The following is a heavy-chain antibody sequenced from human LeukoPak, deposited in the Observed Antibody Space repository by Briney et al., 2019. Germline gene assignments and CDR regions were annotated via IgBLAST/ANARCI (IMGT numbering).Heavy chain of an antibody. CDR1: GYTFTGYY. CDR3: ARGSGGWYFVGWFDP. CDR2: INPNSGGT. Sequence: ASVKVSCKASGYTFTGYYMHWVRQAPGQGLEWMGWINPNSGGTNYAQKFQGWVTMTRDTSISTAYMELSRLRSDDTAVYYCARGSGGWYFVGWFDPWGQGTLVTVSS. V-gene: IGHV1-2*04. D-gene: IGHD6-19*01. J-gene: IGHJ5*02.